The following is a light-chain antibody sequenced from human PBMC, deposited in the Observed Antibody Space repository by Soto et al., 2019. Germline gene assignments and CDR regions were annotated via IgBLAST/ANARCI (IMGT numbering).Light chain of an antibody. V-gene: IGLV4-60*02. CDR2: LEGSGSY. CDR3: ETWDRNTRV. J-gene: IGLJ3*02. CDR1: SGHSSYI. Sequence: QPVLTQSSSASASLGSSVTLTCTLSSGHSSYIISWHQQQPGKAPRYLMKLEGSGSYNKGSGVPDRFSGSSSGADRYLTISNLQFEDEADYYCETWDRNTRVFGVGTKLTVL.